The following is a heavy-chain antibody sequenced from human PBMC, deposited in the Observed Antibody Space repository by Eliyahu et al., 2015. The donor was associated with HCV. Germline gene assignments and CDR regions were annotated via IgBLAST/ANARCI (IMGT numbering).Heavy chain of an antibody. J-gene: IGHJ4*02. V-gene: IGHV3-7*01. CDR2: INQDGSER. D-gene: IGHD1-26*01. CDR1: GXTFTNYW. CDR3: ARHGIVGATCEY. Sequence: EVQLVESGGGLVQPGGSLRLSCVVSGXTFTNYWMTWVRQAPGKGLEWVATINQDGSERYFVDSVDGRFTISRDNSKNSLYLQMNSLRVEDMAVYYCARHGIVGATCEYWGQGTVVTVSS.